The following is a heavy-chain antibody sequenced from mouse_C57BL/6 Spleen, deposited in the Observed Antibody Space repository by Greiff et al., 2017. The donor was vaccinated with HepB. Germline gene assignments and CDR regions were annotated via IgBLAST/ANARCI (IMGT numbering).Heavy chain of an antibody. CDR2: IWSGGST. V-gene: IGHV2-2*01. J-gene: IGHJ4*01. Sequence: VKVVESGPGLVQPSQSLSITCTVSGFSLTSYGVHWVRQSPGKGLEWLGVIWSGGSTDYNAAFISRLSISKDNSKSQVFFKMNSLQADDTAIYYCARMGDSSGPHYYAMDYWGQGTSVTVSS. D-gene: IGHD3-2*02. CDR3: ARMGDSSGPHYYAMDY. CDR1: GFSLTSYG.